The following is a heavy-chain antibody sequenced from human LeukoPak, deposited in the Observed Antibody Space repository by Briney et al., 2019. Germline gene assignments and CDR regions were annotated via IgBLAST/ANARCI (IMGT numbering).Heavy chain of an antibody. V-gene: IGHV5-51*01. Sequence: GESLKISCKGSGYSFTSYWIGWVRQMPGKGLEWMGIIYPGDSDTRYSPSFQGQFTISADKPISTAYLQWSSLKASDTAMYYCARPGPTGAYSYAYWGQGTLVTVSS. CDR2: IYPGDSDT. CDR3: ARPGPTGAYSYAY. D-gene: IGHD5-18*01. CDR1: GYSFTSYW. J-gene: IGHJ4*02.